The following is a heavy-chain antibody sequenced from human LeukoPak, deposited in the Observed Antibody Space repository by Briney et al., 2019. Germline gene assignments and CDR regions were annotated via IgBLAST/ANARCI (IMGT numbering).Heavy chain of an antibody. CDR2: IYHSGST. CDR1: GGSISSGGYY. Sequence: SQTLSLTCTVSGGSISSGGYYWSWIRQPPGKGLEWIGYIYHSGSTYYNPSLKSRVTISVDTSKNQFSLKLSSVTAADTAVYYCARDCNYYYYYYMDVWGKGTTVTVSS. D-gene: IGHD2/OR15-2a*01. CDR3: ARDCNYYYYYYMDV. J-gene: IGHJ6*03. V-gene: IGHV4-30-2*01.